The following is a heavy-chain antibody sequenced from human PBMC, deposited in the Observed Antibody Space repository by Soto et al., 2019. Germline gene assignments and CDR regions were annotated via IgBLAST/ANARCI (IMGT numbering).Heavy chain of an antibody. V-gene: IGHV3-23*01. CDR1: GFTFSNYA. D-gene: IGHD2-8*02. CDR2: MNGNGDRR. Sequence: DVQLLESGGGLVQPGGSLRLSCAVSGFTFSNYAMTWVRQAPGSGLEWVSLMNGNGDRRVYADSVKGRFTISRDNSKNTLYLQMNSLRLEDTAVYYCVKDPVSGGSGGAYFDYWGQGTLVTVSS. CDR3: VKDPVSGGSGGAYFDY. J-gene: IGHJ4*02.